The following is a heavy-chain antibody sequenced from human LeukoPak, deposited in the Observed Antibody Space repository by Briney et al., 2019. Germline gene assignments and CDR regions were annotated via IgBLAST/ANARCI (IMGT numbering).Heavy chain of an antibody. CDR1: GFTFSSYW. J-gene: IGHJ2*01. CDR3: ARAAAGLGYFDL. Sequence: PGGSLRLSCAASGFTFSSYWMHWVRQAPGKGLVWVSRINTDWTSRNYADSVKGRFTISRDSAENMLYLQMNSLRAEDTAVYYCARAAAGLGYFDLWGRGTLVTVSS. CDR2: INTDWTSR. D-gene: IGHD2-2*01. V-gene: IGHV3-74*01.